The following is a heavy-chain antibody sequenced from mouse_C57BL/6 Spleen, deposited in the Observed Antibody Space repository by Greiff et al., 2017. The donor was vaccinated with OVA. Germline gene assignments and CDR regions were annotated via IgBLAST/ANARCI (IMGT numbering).Heavy chain of an antibody. CDR1: GFNFSVYG. D-gene: IGHD1-1*01. CDR2: ISSGRSTI. J-gene: IGHJ4*01. CDR3: ARPLYYYGNGMDY. Sequence: EVPLVESGGGLVKPGGSLKLSCAASGFNFSVYGMHWVRQAPEKGLEWVAYISSGRSTIYYADTVKGRFTLSRDYAKNTLFLQMTTLSSEDTAMYYCARPLYYYGNGMDYWGQGTSVTGSS. V-gene: IGHV5-17*01.